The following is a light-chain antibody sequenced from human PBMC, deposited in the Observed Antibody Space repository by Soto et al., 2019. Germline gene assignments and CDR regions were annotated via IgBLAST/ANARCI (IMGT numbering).Light chain of an antibody. CDR2: AAS. CDR3: QQSYNTPVT. Sequence: DIQMTQSPASLSASVEDRVTITCRASQTVRPDLNWYQQKPGKAPKLLIYAASNLQSGVPSRFSGSGSGTDFTLTITSLRPEDFATYWCQQSYNTPVTCGQGTRLEI. J-gene: IGKJ5*01. CDR1: QTVRPD. V-gene: IGKV1-39*01.